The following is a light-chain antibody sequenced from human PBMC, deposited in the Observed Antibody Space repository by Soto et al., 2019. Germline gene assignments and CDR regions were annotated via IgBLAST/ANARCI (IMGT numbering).Light chain of an antibody. J-gene: IGKJ4*01. CDR3: QQYDLWGF. CDR2: AAS. Sequence: EIVMTQSPVTLSVSPGDRVTLSCRASQSVSNAVAWYQQKYGQSPRLLIYAASTRAPGVPDRFGGSGSGTDFTLTISSMQSEEFAIYYCQQYDLWGFFGGGARVEI. CDR1: QSVSNA. V-gene: IGKV3-15*01.